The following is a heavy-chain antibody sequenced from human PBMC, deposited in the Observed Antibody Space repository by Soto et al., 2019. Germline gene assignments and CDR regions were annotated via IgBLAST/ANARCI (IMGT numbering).Heavy chain of an antibody. V-gene: IGHV3-33*01. Sequence: LVESGGGVVQPGRSLRLSCEASGFSFSAYGMHWVRQAPGKGLEWVAVIWFDGSNQYYVDSVKGRFTISRDNSKNTLYLQMKSRRVEDTAVYYCARDMLGEQQLVLWGQGTLVTVSS. CDR3: ARDMLGEQQLVL. J-gene: IGHJ4*02. CDR2: IWFDGSNQ. D-gene: IGHD6-13*01. CDR1: GFSFSAYG.